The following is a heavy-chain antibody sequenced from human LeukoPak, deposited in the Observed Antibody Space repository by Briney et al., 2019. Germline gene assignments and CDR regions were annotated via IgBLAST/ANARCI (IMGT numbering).Heavy chain of an antibody. CDR2: ISSSSSYI. CDR3: ARDHLEPSIATRANWCEP. J-gene: IGHJ5*02. V-gene: IGHV3-21*01. D-gene: IGHD6-6*01. Sequence: GGSLRLSCAASGFTFSIYSMNWVRQAPGKGLEWVSSISSSSSYIYYADSVKGRFTISRDNAKNSLYLQMNSLRAEDTAVYYCARDHLEPSIATRANWCEPWGQRTLVTVSS. CDR1: GFTFSIYS.